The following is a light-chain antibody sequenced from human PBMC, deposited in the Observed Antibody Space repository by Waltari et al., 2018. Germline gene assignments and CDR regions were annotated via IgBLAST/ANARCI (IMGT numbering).Light chain of an antibody. Sequence: QSALTQPRSVSGSPGQSVPISCAGTSSDVGAYNHVSWYPQSPGPAPKLPIYEVNKRPSGVPDRFSASKSGNTASLTISGLRAEDEADYYCCSYAGDYTLVFGGGTKLTVL. CDR2: EVN. V-gene: IGLV2-11*01. CDR3: CSYAGDYTLV. CDR1: SSDVGAYNH. J-gene: IGLJ2*01.